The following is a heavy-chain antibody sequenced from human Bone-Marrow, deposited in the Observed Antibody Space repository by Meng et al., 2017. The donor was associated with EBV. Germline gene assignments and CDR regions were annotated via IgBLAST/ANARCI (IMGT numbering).Heavy chain of an antibody. D-gene: IGHD3-10*01. CDR3: AKVRSGFIDYYFDY. CDR1: GFTFSSYA. Sequence: EVQLVESXXGLVKXGGSLRLSXSASGFTFSSYAMSWVRQAPGKGLEWVSAISGSGGSTYYADSVKGRFTISRDNSKNTLYLQMNSLRAEDTAVYYCAKVRSGFIDYYFDYWGQGTLVTVSS. J-gene: IGHJ4*02. CDR2: ISGSGGST. V-gene: IGHV3-23*04.